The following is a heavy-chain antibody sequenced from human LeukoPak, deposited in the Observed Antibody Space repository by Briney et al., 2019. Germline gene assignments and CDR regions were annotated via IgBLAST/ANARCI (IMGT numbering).Heavy chain of an antibody. CDR3: AKNGDRGAYCTGGTCYPYFYYYMDV. CDR1: GFTFSSYE. CDR2: ISSTGGTT. J-gene: IGHJ6*03. D-gene: IGHD2-15*01. V-gene: IGHV3-23*01. Sequence: GGSLRLSCAASGFTFSSYEMNWVRQAPGKGLEWVSSISSTGGTTYYADSVKGRFTISRDNSKNTLYLQMNSLRAEDTAIYYCAKNGDRGAYCTGGTCYPYFYYYMDVWGKGITVT.